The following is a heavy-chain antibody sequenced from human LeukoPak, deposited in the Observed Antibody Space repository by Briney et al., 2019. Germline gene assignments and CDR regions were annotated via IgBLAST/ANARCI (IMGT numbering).Heavy chain of an antibody. V-gene: IGHV3-23*01. CDR3: AKVQLYVGNYYDSSGTGDY. CDR2: ISGIGGST. CDR1: GFTFSSYA. Sequence: GGSLRLSCAASGFTFSSYAMSWVRQAPGKGLEWVSAISGIGGSTYYADSVKGRFTISRDNSKNTLYLQMKSLRAEDTAVYYCAKVQLYVGNYYDSSGTGDYWGQGTLVTVSS. J-gene: IGHJ4*02. D-gene: IGHD3-22*01.